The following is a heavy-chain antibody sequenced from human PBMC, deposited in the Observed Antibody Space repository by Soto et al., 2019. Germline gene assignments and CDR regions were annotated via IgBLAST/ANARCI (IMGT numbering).Heavy chain of an antibody. V-gene: IGHV4-59*01. CDR2: IYYSGST. CDR3: ARGGYYDFWSRLPVDWFDP. CDR1: GGSISSYY. D-gene: IGHD3-3*01. Sequence: SETLSLTCTVSGGSISSYYWSWIRQPPGKGLEWIGYIYYSGSTNYNPSLKSRVTISVDTSKNQFSLKLSSVTAADTAVYYCARGGYYDFWSRLPVDWFDPWGQGTLVTVSS. J-gene: IGHJ5*02.